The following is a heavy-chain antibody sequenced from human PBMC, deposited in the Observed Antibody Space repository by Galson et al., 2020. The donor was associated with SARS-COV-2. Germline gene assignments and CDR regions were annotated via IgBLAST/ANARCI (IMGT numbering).Heavy chain of an antibody. CDR3: AKDESDSSGWYFGLYYYYGMDV. D-gene: IGHD6-19*01. V-gene: IGHV3-23*01. Sequence: GESLKISCAASGFTFSSYAMSWVRQAPGKGLEWVSAISGSGGSTYYADSVKGRFTISRDNSKNTLYLQMNSLRAEDTAVYYCAKDESDSSGWYFGLYYYYGMDVWGQGTTVTVSS. CDR1: GFTFSSYA. J-gene: IGHJ6*02. CDR2: ISGSGGST.